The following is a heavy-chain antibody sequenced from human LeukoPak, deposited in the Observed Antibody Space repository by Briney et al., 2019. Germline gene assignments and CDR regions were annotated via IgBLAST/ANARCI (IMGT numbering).Heavy chain of an antibody. CDR1: GGSISSYY. D-gene: IGHD3-10*01. J-gene: IGHJ5*02. CDR3: ATSNYYSSGSYGGFDP. Sequence: PSETLSLTCSVSGGSISSYYWSWIRQPPGKGLEWIGYIYYSGSTNYNPSLNSRVTISEDTSKNQFSLKLSPVTAADTAVYYCATSNYYSSGSYGGFDPWGQGTLVTVSS. CDR2: IYYSGST. V-gene: IGHV4-59*08.